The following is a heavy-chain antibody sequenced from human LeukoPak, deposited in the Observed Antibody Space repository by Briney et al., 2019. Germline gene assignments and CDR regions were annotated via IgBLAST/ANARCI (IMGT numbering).Heavy chain of an antibody. Sequence: SETLSLTCTVSGGSIISYYWSWIRQPPGKGREWIGYIYYSGSTNDNPSLKSRVTISVDTSKNQFSLKLSSVTAADTAVYYCARGFGYDILTGYYMDWGQGTLVTVSS. V-gene: IGHV4-59*01. J-gene: IGHJ4*02. CDR1: GGSIISYY. CDR2: IYYSGST. CDR3: ARGFGYDILTGYYMD. D-gene: IGHD3-9*01.